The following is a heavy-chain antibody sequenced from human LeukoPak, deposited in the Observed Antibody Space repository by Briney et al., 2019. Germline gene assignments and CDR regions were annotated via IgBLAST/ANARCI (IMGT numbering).Heavy chain of an antibody. CDR2: INPSGGST. CDR3: ARGAPTTSIGAGRFDY. CDR1: GYSLTNYY. Sequence: ASGTVSRKAFGYSLTNYYVHWVRQVPGQGLEWMGEINPSGGSTSHAQKFQGRITVARETSTNSVYMELSSLRSEDTATYYCARGAPTTSIGAGRFDYWGQGSLLTVAS. V-gene: IGHV1-46*01. J-gene: IGHJ4*02. D-gene: IGHD5-12*01.